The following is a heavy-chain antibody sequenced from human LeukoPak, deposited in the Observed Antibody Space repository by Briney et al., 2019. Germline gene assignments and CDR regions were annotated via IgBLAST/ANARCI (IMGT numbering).Heavy chain of an antibody. CDR3: ARIGVVQLWLYFDY. CDR2: IYSGGST. J-gene: IGHJ4*02. CDR1: GFTVSGNY. V-gene: IGHV3-53*01. Sequence: PGGSLRLSCAASGFTVSGNYMSWVRQAPGKGLEWVSVIYSGGSTYYADSVKGRFTISRDNSKNTLYLQMNSLRAEDTAVYYCARIGVVQLWLYFDYWGQGTLVTVSS. D-gene: IGHD5-18*01.